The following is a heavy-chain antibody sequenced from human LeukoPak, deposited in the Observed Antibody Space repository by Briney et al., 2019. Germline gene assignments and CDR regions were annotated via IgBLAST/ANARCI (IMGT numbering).Heavy chain of an antibody. CDR1: GYSISSGYY. J-gene: IGHJ3*02. CDR3: AKHIVVVPAAILVDAFDI. D-gene: IGHD2-2*01. CDR2: IYHSGST. V-gene: IGHV4-38-2*01. Sequence: PSETLSLTCAVSGYSISSGYYWGWIRQPPGKGLEWIGSIYHSGSTYYNPSLKSRVTISVDTSKNQFSLKLSSVTAADTAVYYCAKHIVVVPAAILVDAFDIWGQGTMVTASS.